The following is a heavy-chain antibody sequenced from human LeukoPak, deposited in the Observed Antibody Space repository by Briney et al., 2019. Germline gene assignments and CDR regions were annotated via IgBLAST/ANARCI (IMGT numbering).Heavy chain of an antibody. J-gene: IGHJ4*02. Sequence: GGSLRLSCAASGFTFSSYDMHWVRQATGKGLEWVSAIGAAGDTYYPGSVKGRFTISRENAKNTLYLQTNSLRAGDTAVYYCAREGSSGLIDDWGEGTLVTVS. D-gene: IGHD6-19*01. CDR1: GFTFSSYD. V-gene: IGHV3-13*01. CDR2: IGAAGDT. CDR3: AREGSSGLIDD.